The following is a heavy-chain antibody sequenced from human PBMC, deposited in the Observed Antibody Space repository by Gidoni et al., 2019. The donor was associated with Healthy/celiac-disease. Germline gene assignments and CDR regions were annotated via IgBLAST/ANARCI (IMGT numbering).Heavy chain of an antibody. D-gene: IGHD3-3*01. CDR2: ISSSSSYI. Sequence: EVQLVESGGGLVKPGGSLRLSCAASGFTFSSYSMNWVRQAPGKGLEWVSSISSSSSYIYYADSVKGRFTISRDNAKNSLYLQMNSLRAEDTAVYYCARDRITIFGVGENYFDYWGQGTLVTVSS. J-gene: IGHJ4*02. CDR3: ARDRITIFGVGENYFDY. CDR1: GFTFSSYS. V-gene: IGHV3-21*01.